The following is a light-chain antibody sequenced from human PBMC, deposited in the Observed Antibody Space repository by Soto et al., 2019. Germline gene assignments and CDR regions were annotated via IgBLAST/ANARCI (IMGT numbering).Light chain of an antibody. V-gene: IGKV1-12*01. Sequence: DIQMTHSPSSLSASVGDRVTITCHASQDITRWLAWYQQKPGKAPKLLIYGASSLQSGVPSRFSGSGSETDFTLTISSLQPEDSATYYCQQTNTFPLTFGGGTKVDIK. CDR3: QQTNTFPLT. CDR1: QDITRW. CDR2: GAS. J-gene: IGKJ4*01.